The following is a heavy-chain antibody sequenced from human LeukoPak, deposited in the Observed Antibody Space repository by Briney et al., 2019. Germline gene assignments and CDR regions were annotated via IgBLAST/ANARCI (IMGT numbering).Heavy chain of an antibody. J-gene: IGHJ4*02. CDR2: ISSSGSTI. Sequence: PGGSLRLSCAASVFTFSSYEMNWVRQAPGKGLEWVSYISSSGSTIYYADSVKDRFTISRDNAKNSLYLQMNSLRAEDTAVYYCAGFSSGYNYWGQGTLVTVSS. CDR1: VFTFSSYE. D-gene: IGHD3-22*01. V-gene: IGHV3-48*03. CDR3: AGFSSGYNY.